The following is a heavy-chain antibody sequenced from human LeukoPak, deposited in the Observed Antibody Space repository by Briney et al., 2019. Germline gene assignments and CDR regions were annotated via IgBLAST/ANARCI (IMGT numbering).Heavy chain of an antibody. CDR3: ARGYCSGGSCYAFGY. D-gene: IGHD2-15*01. V-gene: IGHV3-33*01. CDR1: GFTFSSYG. Sequence: GGSLRLSCAASGFTFSSYGMHWVRQAPGKGLEWVAVIWYDGSNKYYADSVKGRFTISRDNSKNTLYLQMNSLRAEDTAVYYCARGYCSGGSCYAFGYWGQGTLVTVSS. J-gene: IGHJ4*02. CDR2: IWYDGSNK.